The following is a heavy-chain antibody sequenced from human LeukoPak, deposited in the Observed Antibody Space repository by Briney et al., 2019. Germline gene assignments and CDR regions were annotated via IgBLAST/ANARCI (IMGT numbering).Heavy chain of an antibody. D-gene: IGHD2-2*01. CDR2: INPNSGGT. J-gene: IGHJ4*02. Sequence: ASVKVSCKASGYTFTGYYMHWVRQAPGQGLEWMGWINPNSGGTNYAQKFQGRVTMTRDTSISTAYMELSRLRSDDTAVYYGARGLLRGVLLPAVWAQGPLVPVSS. CDR1: GYTFTGYY. CDR3: ARGLLRGVLLPAV. V-gene: IGHV1-2*02.